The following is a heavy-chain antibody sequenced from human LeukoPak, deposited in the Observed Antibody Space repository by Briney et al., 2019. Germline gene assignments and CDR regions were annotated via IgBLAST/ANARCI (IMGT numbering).Heavy chain of an antibody. Sequence: GASVKVSCKTSVGTFNNYAISWVRQAPGHGLVCMGSVVPLFGIRNYPQTFRGRVNITAHKATKTVYMELRSLRDEDTAIYYCATEPSRSYSFDHLDFWGLGTPVTVSS. D-gene: IGHD5-12*01. CDR1: VGTFNNYA. V-gene: IGHV1-69*04. J-gene: IGHJ4*02. CDR3: ATEPSRSYSFDHLDF. CDR2: VVPLFGIR.